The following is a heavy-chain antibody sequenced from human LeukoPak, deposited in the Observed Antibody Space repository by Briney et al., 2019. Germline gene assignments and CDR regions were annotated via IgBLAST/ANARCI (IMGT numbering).Heavy chain of an antibody. CDR1: GFTFSDYY. J-gene: IGHJ6*03. CDR2: ITSSGDTR. V-gene: IGHV3-11*04. CDR3: ARDPLNSVYADMDV. D-gene: IGHD3-10*01. Sequence: GGSLRPSCAASGFTFSDYYMNWIRQAPGKGLEWVSYITSSGDTRYYADSVKGRFTVSRDNAKNSLYLQMSGLRAEDTAVYYCARDPLNSVYADMDVWGKGTTVTVSS.